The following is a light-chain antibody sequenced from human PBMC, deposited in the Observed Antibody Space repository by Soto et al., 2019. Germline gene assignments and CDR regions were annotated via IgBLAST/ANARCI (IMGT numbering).Light chain of an antibody. J-gene: IGKJ5*01. V-gene: IGKV3-20*01. CDR1: QSVSSCF. CDR2: GAS. Sequence: EIVLTQSPATLSLFPGERATLSCRASQSVSSCFLAWYQQKPGQAPRLLIFGASSRATGIPDRFSGSGSGTDFTLTISRLEPEDFAVYYCQHYDNSPLTFGGGTRLEIK. CDR3: QHYDNSPLT.